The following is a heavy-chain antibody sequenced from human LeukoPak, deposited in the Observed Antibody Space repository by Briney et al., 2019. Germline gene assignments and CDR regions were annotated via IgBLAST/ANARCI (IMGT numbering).Heavy chain of an antibody. V-gene: IGHV1-24*01. CDR2: FDPEDGET. CDR3: ATGTFVEMATM. J-gene: IGHJ4*02. Sequence: GASVKVSCKVSGYTLTELSMHWVRQAPGKGLEWMGRFDPEDGETIYAQKFQGRVTLTDDTSAHTAYMELNSLRSDDTAVYYCATGTFVEMATMWGQGTLVIVSS. CDR1: GYTLTELS. D-gene: IGHD5-24*01.